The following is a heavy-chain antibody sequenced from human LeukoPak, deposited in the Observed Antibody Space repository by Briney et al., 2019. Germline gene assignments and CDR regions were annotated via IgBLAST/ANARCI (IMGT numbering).Heavy chain of an antibody. CDR1: GGSISSSSYY. CDR2: IYYSGST. V-gene: IGHV4-39*01. J-gene: IGHJ5*02. D-gene: IGHD2-2*01. CDR3: ARHSPEVVPAAILHWFDP. Sequence: SETLSLTCTVSGGSISSSSYYWGWIRQPPGKGLEWIGSIYYSGSTYYNPSLKSRVTISVDTSKNQFSLKLNSVTAADTAVYYCARHSPEVVPAAILHWFDPWGQGTLVTVSS.